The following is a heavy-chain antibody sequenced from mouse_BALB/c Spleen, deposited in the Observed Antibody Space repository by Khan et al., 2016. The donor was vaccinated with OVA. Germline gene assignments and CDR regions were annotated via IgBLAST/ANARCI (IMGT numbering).Heavy chain of an antibody. Sequence: LVESGPELKKPGETVKISCKASGYTFTDYSMHWVKQASGKGLKWMGWINTETGEPTYADDFKGRFAFSLETSASTAYLQINNLKNEDTATYFCARNFLYYYGSSPFAYWGQGTLVTVSA. CDR2: INTETGEP. CDR1: GYTFTDYS. V-gene: IGHV9-2-1*01. CDR3: ARNFLYYYGSSPFAY. D-gene: IGHD1-1*01. J-gene: IGHJ3*01.